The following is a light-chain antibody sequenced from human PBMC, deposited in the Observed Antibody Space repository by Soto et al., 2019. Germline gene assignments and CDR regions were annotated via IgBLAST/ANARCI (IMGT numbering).Light chain of an antibody. J-gene: IGLJ1*01. CDR2: DVT. CDR1: SSDVGAYDY. Sequence: QSALTQPASVSGSPGQSVTISCAGTSSDVGAYDYVSWYQQHPGRAPKLMIYDVTNRPSGVSNRFSGSKSGNTASLTISGLQSEDEADYYCSAYTTTSTPVVFGTGTKVTVL. V-gene: IGLV2-14*01. CDR3: SAYTTTSTPVV.